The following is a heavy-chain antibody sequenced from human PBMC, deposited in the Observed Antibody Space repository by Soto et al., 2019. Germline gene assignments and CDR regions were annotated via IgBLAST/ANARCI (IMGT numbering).Heavy chain of an antibody. CDR1: GFTFGDYW. CDR2: LKRDGRER. CDR3: ARDVYEILGRVVRRLDP. V-gene: IGHV3-7*03. Sequence: GSLRLSCAASGFTFGDYWMTWVRQAPGKGLEWVANLKRDGRERYYVDSVKGRFSVSRDNAKNSLYLQMNNLRPEDTAVYYCARDVYEILGRVVRRLDPWGQGTLVTVSS. D-gene: IGHD2-8*01. J-gene: IGHJ5*02.